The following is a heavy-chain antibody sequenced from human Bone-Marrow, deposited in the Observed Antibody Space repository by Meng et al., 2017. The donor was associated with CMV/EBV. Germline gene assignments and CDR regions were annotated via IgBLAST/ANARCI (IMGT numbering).Heavy chain of an antibody. Sequence: ASVKVSCKASGYTFTGYYMHWVRQAPGQGLEWMGWISPNSGGTNYAQKFQGRVTMTRDTSISTAYMELSRLRSDDTAVYYCARGQYSSSWYRFDPWGQGTLVTVSS. CDR3: ARGQYSSSWYRFDP. J-gene: IGHJ5*02. V-gene: IGHV1-2*02. CDR1: GYTFTGYY. D-gene: IGHD6-13*01. CDR2: ISPNSGGT.